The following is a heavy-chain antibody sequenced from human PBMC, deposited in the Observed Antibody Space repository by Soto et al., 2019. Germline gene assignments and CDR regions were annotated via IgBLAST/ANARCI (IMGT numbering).Heavy chain of an antibody. CDR3: ARGLSDYSSPTEFDP. Sequence: TLSLTCTVSGGSISSGGYYWSWIRQHPGKGLEWIGYIYYSGSTYYNPSLKSRVTISVDTSKNQFSLKLSSVTAADTAVYYCARGLSDYSSPTEFDPWGQGTLVTVSS. V-gene: IGHV4-31*03. CDR2: IYYSGST. J-gene: IGHJ5*02. CDR1: GGSISSGGYY. D-gene: IGHD2-21*01.